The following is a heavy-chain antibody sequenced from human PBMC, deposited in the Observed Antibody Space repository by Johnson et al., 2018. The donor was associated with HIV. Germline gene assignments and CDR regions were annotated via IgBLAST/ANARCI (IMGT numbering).Heavy chain of an antibody. V-gene: IGHV3-20*04. CDR1: GFTFDDYG. D-gene: IGHD6-13*01. CDR2: MNCNGGRT. Sequence: VQLVESGGGVVRPGGSLRLSCAASGFTFDDYGLSWVRQAPGKGLEWVSGMNCNGGRTGYADSVKGRFTISRENAKNSLYLQMNSLRAGDTAVYYCAKVAVATAAGGVALDVWGPGTMVTVSS. CDR3: AKVAVATAAGGVALDV. J-gene: IGHJ3*01.